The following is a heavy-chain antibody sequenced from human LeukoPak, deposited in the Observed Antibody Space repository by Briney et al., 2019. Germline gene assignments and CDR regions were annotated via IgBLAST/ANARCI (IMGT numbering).Heavy chain of an antibody. CDR2: ISYDGSNK. D-gene: IGHD7-27*01. V-gene: IGHV3-30*04. CDR1: GFTFSSYA. J-gene: IGHJ4*02. Sequence: GGSLRLSCAASGFTFSSYAMHWVRQAPGKGLEWVAVISYDGSNKYYADSVKGRFTISRDNSKNTLYLQMNSLRAEDTAVYYCARRGYNGGYDYWGQGTLVTVSS. CDR3: ARRGYNGGYDY.